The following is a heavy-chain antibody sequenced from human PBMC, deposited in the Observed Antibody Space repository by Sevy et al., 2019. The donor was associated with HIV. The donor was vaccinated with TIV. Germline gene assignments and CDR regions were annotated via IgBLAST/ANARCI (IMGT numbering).Heavy chain of an antibody. CDR2: ISYDGSNK. CDR3: ERVSNKRVRGSDY. D-gene: IGHD5-12*01. V-gene: IGHV3-30-3*01. CDR1: GFTFSSYA. Sequence: GGSLRLSCAASGFTFSSYAMHWVRQAPGKGLEWVAVISYDGSNKYYADSVKGRFTISRDNSKNTLYLQMNSLRAEDTAVYYCERVSNKRVRGSDYWGQGTLVTVSS. J-gene: IGHJ4*02.